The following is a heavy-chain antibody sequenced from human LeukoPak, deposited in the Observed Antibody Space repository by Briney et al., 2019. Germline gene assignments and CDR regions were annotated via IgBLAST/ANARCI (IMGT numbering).Heavy chain of an antibody. CDR1: GGSISSYY. CDR2: IYTSGST. Sequence: SETLSLTCTVSGGSISSYYWSWIRQPAGKGLEWIGRIYTSGSTNYNSSLKSRVTMSVDTSKNQFSLKLSSVTAADTAVYYCARDRDIVVVPAAIGLDYYYYMDVWGKGTTVTVSS. D-gene: IGHD2-2*02. V-gene: IGHV4-4*07. CDR3: ARDRDIVVVPAAIGLDYYYYMDV. J-gene: IGHJ6*03.